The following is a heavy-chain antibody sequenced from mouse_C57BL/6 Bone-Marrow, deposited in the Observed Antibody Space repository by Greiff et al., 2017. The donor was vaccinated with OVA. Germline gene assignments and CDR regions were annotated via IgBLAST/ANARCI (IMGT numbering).Heavy chain of an antibody. D-gene: IGHD2-1*01. Sequence: QVQLQQSGAELVRPGASVKLSCKASGYTFTDYYINWVKQRPGQGLEWIARIYPGSGNTYYNEKFKGKATLTSEKSSSTAYMQLSSLTSEDSAVYYCAEGNPYFDYWGQGTTLTVSS. CDR3: AEGNPYFDY. CDR2: IYPGSGNT. CDR1: GYTFTDYY. J-gene: IGHJ2*01. V-gene: IGHV1-76*01.